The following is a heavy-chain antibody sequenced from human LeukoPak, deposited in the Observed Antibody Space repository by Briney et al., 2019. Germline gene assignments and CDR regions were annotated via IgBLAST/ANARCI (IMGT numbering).Heavy chain of an antibody. CDR1: GASISSYY. V-gene: IGHV4-59*01. CDR2: IYYSGST. Sequence: SETLSLTCTVSGASISSYYWSCIRQPPGKGLEWIGDIYYSGSTNYNPSLKSRVTISLDTSKNQFSLKLSSVTAADTAVYYCARIVVVVAATPVGYMDVWGKGTTVTVSS. J-gene: IGHJ6*03. D-gene: IGHD2-15*01. CDR3: ARIVVVVAATPVGYMDV.